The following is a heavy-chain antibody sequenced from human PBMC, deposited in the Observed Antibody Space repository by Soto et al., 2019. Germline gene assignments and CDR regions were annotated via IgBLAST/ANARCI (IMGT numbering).Heavy chain of an antibody. V-gene: IGHV4-39*01. Sequence: QLQLQGSGPGLVKPSETLSLTCSVSGGSISNSTYDWGWIRQPPGKGLAWIGTIYYRGSTFYNRSLKSRVTISVDTSKNQFSLKLYSVTAADTAVYYCARRDNWSDGWYDPWGQGTLVTVSS. D-gene: IGHD1-20*01. CDR1: GGSISNSTYD. CDR2: IYYRGST. CDR3: ARRDNWSDGWYDP. J-gene: IGHJ5*02.